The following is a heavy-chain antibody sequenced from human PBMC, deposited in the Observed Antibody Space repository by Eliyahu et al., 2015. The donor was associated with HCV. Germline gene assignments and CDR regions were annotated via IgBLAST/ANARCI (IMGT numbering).Heavy chain of an antibody. CDR1: GXTFTNYG. Sequence: QVLLVESGGGVVQPGRSLRLSCVGSGXTFTNYGMHWVRQAPGKGLEWLAVISDGXSKKYYADSVMGRFTISRDNSKNTVFLQMNSLRGEDTAMYYCAKDTNHDYVASDLWGQGTMVTVSS. CDR3: AKDTNHDYVASDL. J-gene: IGHJ3*01. D-gene: IGHD4-17*01. V-gene: IGHV3-30*18. CDR2: ISDGXSKK.